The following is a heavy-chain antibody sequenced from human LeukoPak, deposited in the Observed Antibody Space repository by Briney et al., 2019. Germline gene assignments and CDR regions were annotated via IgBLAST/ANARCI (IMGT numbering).Heavy chain of an antibody. V-gene: IGHV3-23*01. Sequence: GGSLRLSCAASGFTFSSYAMSWVRQAPGKGLEWVSGISGSGGSTYYADSVKGRFTISRDNAKNSLYLQMNSLRAEDTAVYYCAREHSRSSVIDYWGQGTLVTVSS. CDR3: AREHSRSSVIDY. D-gene: IGHD6-6*01. CDR1: GFTFSSYA. J-gene: IGHJ4*02. CDR2: ISGSGGST.